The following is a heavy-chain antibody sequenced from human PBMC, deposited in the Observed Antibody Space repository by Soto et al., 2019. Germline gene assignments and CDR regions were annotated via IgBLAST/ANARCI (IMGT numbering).Heavy chain of an antibody. CDR2: ISYDGSNK. J-gene: IGHJ6*02. D-gene: IGHD5-12*01. V-gene: IGHV3-30-3*01. Sequence: QVQLVESGGGVVQPGRSLRLSCAASGFTFSSYAMHWVRQAPGKGLEWVAVISYDGSNKYYADSVKGRFTISRDNSKNTLYLQMISLRAEDTAVYYCARDLTEMATISDYYYGMDVWGQGTTVTVSS. CDR3: ARDLTEMATISDYYYGMDV. CDR1: GFTFSSYA.